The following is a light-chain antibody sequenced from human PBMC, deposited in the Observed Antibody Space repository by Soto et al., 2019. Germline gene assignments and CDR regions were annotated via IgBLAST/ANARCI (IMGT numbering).Light chain of an antibody. J-gene: IGKJ1*01. Sequence: DIQMIQSPAILSASLGDRVAITCRARQSISSWLAWYQQKPGKAPNLLIHKASTLKSGVPSRFSGSGSGTECTLTFSSRPPDDFETYYCQHYNSSSEAFGQGTKVDIK. CDR1: QSISSW. V-gene: IGKV1-5*03. CDR2: KAS. CDR3: QHYNSSSEA.